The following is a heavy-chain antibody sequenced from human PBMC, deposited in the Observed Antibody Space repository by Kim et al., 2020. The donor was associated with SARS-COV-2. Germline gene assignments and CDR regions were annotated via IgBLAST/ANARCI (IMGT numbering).Heavy chain of an antibody. J-gene: IGHJ4*02. D-gene: IGHD4-17*01. CDR2: IIPIFGTA. Sequence: SVKVSCKASGGTFSSYAISWVRQAPGQGLEWMGGIIPIFGTANYAQKFQGRVTITADESTSTAYMELSSLRSEDTAVYYCARDRRGDYVSDYWGQGTLVTVSS. CDR1: GGTFSSYA. CDR3: ARDRRGDYVSDY. V-gene: IGHV1-69*13.